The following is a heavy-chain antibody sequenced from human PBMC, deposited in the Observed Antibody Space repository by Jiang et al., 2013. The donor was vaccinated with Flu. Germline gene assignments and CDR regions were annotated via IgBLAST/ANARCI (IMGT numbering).Heavy chain of an antibody. J-gene: IGHJ4*02. CDR2: ISYDGSNK. CDR3: ARDRDILGYDFWSGYFAYYFDY. D-gene: IGHD3-3*01. V-gene: IGHV3-30*01. Sequence: VISYDGSNKYYADSVKGRFTISRDNSKNTLYLQMNSLRAEDTAVYYCARDRDILGYDFWSGYFAYYFDYWGQGTLVT.